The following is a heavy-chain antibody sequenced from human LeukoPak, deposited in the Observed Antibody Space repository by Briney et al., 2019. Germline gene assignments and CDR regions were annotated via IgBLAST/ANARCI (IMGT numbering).Heavy chain of an antibody. J-gene: IGHJ4*02. CDR1: GFIFSSYG. V-gene: IGHV3-33*01. CDR3: ARERGIAAAAAFDY. D-gene: IGHD6-13*01. Sequence: GGSLRLSCAASGFIFSSYGMHWDRQAPGKGLEWVAVIWYDGSNKYYADSVKGRFTISRDNSKNTLYLQMNSLRAEDTAVCYCARERGIAAAAAFDYWGQGTLVTVSS. CDR2: IWYDGSNK.